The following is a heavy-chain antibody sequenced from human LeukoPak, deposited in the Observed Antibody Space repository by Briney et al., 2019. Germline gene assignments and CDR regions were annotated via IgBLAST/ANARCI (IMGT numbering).Heavy chain of an antibody. V-gene: IGHV4-59*08. CDR1: GDSISNYY. D-gene: IGHD1/OR15-1a*01. Sequence: SETLSLTCTVSGDSISNYYWTWIRQTPGKGLEWIGNLYHSGAADYNPSLKTRVTTSVDTSKDQFSLSLWSSTAADTAVYFCARLGKTYYMDVWGTGTTVTVSS. CDR2: LYHSGAA. CDR3: ARLGKTYYMDV. J-gene: IGHJ6*03.